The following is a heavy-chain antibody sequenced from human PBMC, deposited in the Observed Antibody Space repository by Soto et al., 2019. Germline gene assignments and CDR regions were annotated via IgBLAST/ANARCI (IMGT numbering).Heavy chain of an antibody. CDR2: INPRNGDA. V-gene: IGHV1-2*02. CDR1: GYTFTDYN. J-gene: IGHJ4*02. D-gene: IGHD1-1*01. Sequence: ASVKVSCKTSGYTFTDYNLHWVRQAPGQGLEWMGSINPRNGDAVSPQKFQARVTMTRDASTTTAYMELIRLTSPDTAVYYCARHRFTSGSDYFDYWGQGTLVTVSS. CDR3: ARHRFTSGSDYFDY.